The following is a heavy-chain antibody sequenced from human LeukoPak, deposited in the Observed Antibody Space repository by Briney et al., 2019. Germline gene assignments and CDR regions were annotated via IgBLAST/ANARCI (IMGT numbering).Heavy chain of an antibody. D-gene: IGHD3-3*01. J-gene: IGHJ3*02. V-gene: IGHV3-33*01. CDR2: IWYDGSNK. CDR1: GFTFSSYG. CDR3: ARARPVLEWFYPADAFDI. Sequence: PGRSLRLSCAASGFTFSSYGMHWVRQAPGKGLEWVAVIWYDGSNKYYADSVKGRFTISRDNSKNTLYLQMNSLRAEDTAVYYCARARPVLEWFYPADAFDIWGQGTMVTVSS.